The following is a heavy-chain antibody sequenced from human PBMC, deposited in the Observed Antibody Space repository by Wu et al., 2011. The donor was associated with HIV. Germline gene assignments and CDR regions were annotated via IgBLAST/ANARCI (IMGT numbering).Heavy chain of an antibody. D-gene: IGHD5/OR15-5a*01. Sequence: VQLVQSGAEVKKPGESLKISCKASGYIFTNYWIGWVRQMPGKGLEWMGTIYPGDSETKYSPSFQGQVTISADKSISTAYLQWSSLKASDTAMYYCARRFYEHAFDIWGQGTMVTVSS. CDR2: IYPGDSET. CDR1: GYIFTNYW. J-gene: IGHJ3*02. CDR3: ARRFYEHAFDI. V-gene: IGHV5-51*03.